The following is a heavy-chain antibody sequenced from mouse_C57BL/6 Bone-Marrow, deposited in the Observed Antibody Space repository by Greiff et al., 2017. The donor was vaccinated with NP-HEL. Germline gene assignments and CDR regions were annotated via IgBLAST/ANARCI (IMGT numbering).Heavy chain of an antibody. CDR3: ARQRKLRSSFAY. CDR2: IHPNSGST. Sequence: QVQLQQPGAELVKPGASVKLSCKASGYTFTSYWMHWVKQRPGQGLEWIGMIHPNSGSTNYNEKFKSKATLTVDKSSSTAYMQLSSLTSEYSAVYYCARQRKLRSSFAYWGQGTLVTVSA. J-gene: IGHJ3*01. V-gene: IGHV1-64*01. CDR1: GYTFTSYW. D-gene: IGHD1-1*01.